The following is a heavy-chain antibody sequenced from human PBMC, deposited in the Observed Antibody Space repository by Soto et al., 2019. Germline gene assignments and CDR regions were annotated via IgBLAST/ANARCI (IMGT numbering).Heavy chain of an antibody. Sequence: EVQLVESGGDLVQPGGSLRLSCAASGFTFSSHWMHWVRQAPGRGLVWVSRINSDGSSTNYADSVKGRFTISRDNAENTLFLQMDSLGAEDTAVYYCARLRQSNQLLGPSFDSWGQGTLVTVSS. CDR2: INSDGSST. D-gene: IGHD2-2*01. J-gene: IGHJ4*02. V-gene: IGHV3-74*01. CDR1: GFTFSSHW. CDR3: ARLRQSNQLLGPSFDS.